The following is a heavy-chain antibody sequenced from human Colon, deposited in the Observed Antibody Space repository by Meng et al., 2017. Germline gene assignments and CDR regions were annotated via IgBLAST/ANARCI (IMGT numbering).Heavy chain of an antibody. CDR3: ARDSSSSAYSPFDY. J-gene: IGHJ4*02. D-gene: IGHD3-22*01. Sequence: QLSKVGPDLVNTHIHPYLTCVTSEDRVSSTPAAWIWLRESPSRVLSWLGRTYYRSKWYNDYAVSVKSRITINPGTSQNQFSLQLNSMTPEDTAVYYCARDSSSSAYSPFDYWGQGTLVTVSS. CDR1: EDRVSSTPAA. V-gene: IGHV6-1*01. CDR2: TYYRSKWYN.